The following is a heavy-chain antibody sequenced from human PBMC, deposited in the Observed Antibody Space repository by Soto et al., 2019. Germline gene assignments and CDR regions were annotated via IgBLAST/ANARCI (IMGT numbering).Heavy chain of an antibody. CDR1: GYTLTELS. J-gene: IGHJ4*02. D-gene: IGHD3-22*01. CDR2: FDPEDGET. V-gene: IGHV1-24*01. Sequence: GASVKVSCKVSGYTLTELSMHWVRQAPGKGLEWMGGFDPEDGETIYAQKFQGRVTMTEDTSTDTAYMELSSLRSEDTAVYYCATAAIVVVLPGEYYFDYWGQGTLVTVSS. CDR3: ATAAIVVVLPGEYYFDY.